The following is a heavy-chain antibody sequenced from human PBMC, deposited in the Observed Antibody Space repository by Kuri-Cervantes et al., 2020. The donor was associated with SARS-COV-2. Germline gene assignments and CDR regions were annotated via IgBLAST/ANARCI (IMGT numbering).Heavy chain of an antibody. D-gene: IGHD2-2*01. J-gene: IGHJ4*02. Sequence: SGPTLVKPTQTLTLTCTFSGFSLSTSGMCVSWIRQPPGKALEWLARIDWDDDKYYSTSLKTRLSISKDTSKNQVALTMTNMDPVDTATYYCAHSPGSRYCSSTSCYGFDYWGQGTLVTVSS. V-gene: IGHV2-70*12. CDR3: AHSPGSRYCSSTSCYGFDY. CDR2: IDWDDDK. CDR1: GFSLSTSGMC.